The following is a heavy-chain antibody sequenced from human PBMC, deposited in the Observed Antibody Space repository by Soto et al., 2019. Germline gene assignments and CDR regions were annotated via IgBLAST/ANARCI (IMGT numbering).Heavy chain of an antibody. CDR1: GFTLSDNY. J-gene: IGHJ4*02. V-gene: IGHV3-72*01. CDR2: TRNKANRYTT. D-gene: IGHD3-10*01. Sequence: GGSLRLSCAGSGFTLSDNYMDWVRQAPGKGLEWVGRTRNKANRYTTEYAASVKGRFTVSRDESMNSLHLQMNSLKTEDTAVFYCVRTSHYGSGTWNFDFWGQGTVVTVSS. CDR3: VRTSHYGSGTWNFDF.